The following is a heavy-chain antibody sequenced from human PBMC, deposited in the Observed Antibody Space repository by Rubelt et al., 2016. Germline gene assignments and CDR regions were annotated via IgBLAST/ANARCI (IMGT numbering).Heavy chain of an antibody. D-gene: IGHD2-8*02. CDR2: IYQSGTT. Sequence: QVQLRESGPGLVKTSEALSLTCTVSGYSVSTTYYWAWIRQSPGKGLEWIGSIYQSGTTYYNPSLKSRVTISADTSKNQFPLRLSPVTAADTAVYYCARRPLLYYFDYWGQGSLVIVSS. CDR1: GYSVSTTYY. V-gene: IGHV4-38-2*02. CDR3: ARRPLLYYFDY. J-gene: IGHJ4*02.